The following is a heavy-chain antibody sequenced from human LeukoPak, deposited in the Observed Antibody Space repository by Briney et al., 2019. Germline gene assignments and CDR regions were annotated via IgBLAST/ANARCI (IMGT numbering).Heavy chain of an antibody. D-gene: IGHD3-22*01. CDR2: ISSSSSTI. J-gene: IGHJ4*02. Sequence: GGSLRLSCAASGFTFSSYSVNWVRQAPGKGLEWVSYISSSSSTIYYADSVKGRFTISRDNAKNSLYLQMKSLRDEDTAVYYCARGTYYYDSSGYRDYWGQGTLVTVSS. CDR3: ARGTYYYDSSGYRDY. CDR1: GFTFSSYS. V-gene: IGHV3-48*02.